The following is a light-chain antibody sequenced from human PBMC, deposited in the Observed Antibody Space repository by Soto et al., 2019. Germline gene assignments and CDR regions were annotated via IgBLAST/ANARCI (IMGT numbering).Light chain of an antibody. J-gene: IGLJ2*01. Sequence: QSVLTQPPSASGTPGQRVTISCSGSRSNIGSNTVNWYQQLPGTAPKFLIYSNNQRPSGVPKRFSGSKSGTSASLAISGLQSEDEADYYCATWDDSLNGHVVFGGGTKLTVL. CDR1: RSNIGSNT. CDR3: ATWDDSLNGHVV. V-gene: IGLV1-44*01. CDR2: SNN.